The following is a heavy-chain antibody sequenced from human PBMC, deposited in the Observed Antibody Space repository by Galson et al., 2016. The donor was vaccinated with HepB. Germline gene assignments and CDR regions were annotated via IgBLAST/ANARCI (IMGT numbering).Heavy chain of an antibody. CDR1: GFSLTTAGVG. Sequence: PALVKPTQTLTLTCTSSGFSLTTAGVGVGWIRQSPEKALEWLALVYWDDDKRYSTSLRSRLTIIRDASKNQVVLTMSNVDPVDTGTYYCARRGGNCFPACGFDFWGQGIQVTVSS. D-gene: IGHD2-21*01. J-gene: IGHJ4*02. CDR2: VYWDDDK. CDR3: ARRGGNCFPACGFDF. V-gene: IGHV2-5*02.